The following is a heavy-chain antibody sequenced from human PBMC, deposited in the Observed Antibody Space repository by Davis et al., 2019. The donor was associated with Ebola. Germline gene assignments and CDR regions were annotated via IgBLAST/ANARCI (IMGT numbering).Heavy chain of an antibody. Sequence: GESLKISCAASGFTVSSNCMNWVRQAPGKGLEWVSSISSSSSYIYYADSVKGRFTISRDNAKNSLYLQMNSLRAEDTAVYYCARSSIAARPGYYYGMDVWGQGTTVTVSS. CDR3: ARSSIAARPGYYYGMDV. CDR1: GFTVSSNC. D-gene: IGHD6-6*01. CDR2: ISSSSSYI. V-gene: IGHV3-21*01. J-gene: IGHJ6*02.